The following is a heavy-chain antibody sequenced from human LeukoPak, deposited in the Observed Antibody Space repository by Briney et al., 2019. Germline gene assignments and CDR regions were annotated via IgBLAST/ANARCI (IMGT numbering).Heavy chain of an antibody. V-gene: IGHV4-38-2*02. D-gene: IGHD6-13*01. CDR1: GYSISSDYY. J-gene: IGHJ4*02. Sequence: PSETLSLTCTVSGYSISSDYYWGWIRQPPGKGLEWIGSLYRSGSTYYNPSLKSRVTISLDTSKNQFSLKLSSVTAADTAVYYCARDSRHLSSTRGGLKESRGAFFDYWGQGTLVTVSS. CDR3: ARDSRHLSSTRGGLKESRGAFFDY. CDR2: LYRSGST.